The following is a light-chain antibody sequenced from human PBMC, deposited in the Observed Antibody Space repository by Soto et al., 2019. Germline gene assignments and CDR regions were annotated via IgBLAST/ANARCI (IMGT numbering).Light chain of an antibody. CDR2: GSY. J-gene: IGKJ5*01. Sequence: ETVMTQSPATLSVSPGEIVTLSCSASQSVSTNLAWYQQKPGQSPRLLIFGSYLRATGLPARFSGSASGTEFTLTISSLQSEDFAVYYCQKYNNWPINFGQGTRLEIK. CDR1: QSVSTN. CDR3: QKYNNWPIN. V-gene: IGKV3-15*01.